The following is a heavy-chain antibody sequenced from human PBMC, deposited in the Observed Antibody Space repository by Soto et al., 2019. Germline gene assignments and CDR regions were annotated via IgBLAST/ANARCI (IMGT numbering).Heavy chain of an antibody. D-gene: IGHD6-13*01. CDR2: ISGSGGST. V-gene: IGHV3-23*01. Sequence: GGSLRLSCAASGFTFSSYAMSWVRQAPGKGLEWVSAISGSGGSTYYADSVKGRFTISRDNSKNTLYLQMNSLRAEDTAVYYCAKSFRGRPSSWYYFDYWGQGTLVTVSS. CDR1: GFTFSSYA. CDR3: AKSFRGRPSSWYYFDY. J-gene: IGHJ4*02.